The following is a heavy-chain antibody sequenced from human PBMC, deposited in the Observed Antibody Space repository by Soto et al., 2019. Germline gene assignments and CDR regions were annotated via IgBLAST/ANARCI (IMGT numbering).Heavy chain of an antibody. Sequence: EVQLVESGGGLVQPGGSLRLSCAASGFTFSSYWRSWVRQAPGKGREWVANIKQDGSEKYYVDSVKGRFTISRDNAKNSLYLQMNSLRAEDTAVYYCARAYAGGYDYYFDYWGQGTLVTVSS. CDR3: ARAYAGGYDYYFDY. CDR1: GFTFSSYW. V-gene: IGHV3-7*01. D-gene: IGHD5-12*01. J-gene: IGHJ4*02. CDR2: IKQDGSEK.